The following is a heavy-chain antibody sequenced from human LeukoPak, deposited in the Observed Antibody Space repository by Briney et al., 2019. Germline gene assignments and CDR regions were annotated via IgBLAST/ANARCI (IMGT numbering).Heavy chain of an antibody. D-gene: IGHD5-12*01. Sequence: SATLSLTCTVSGGSISSGDYYCSWIRQPPGKGLEWIGYIYYSGSTYYNPSLKSGVTISVDTSKNQFSLKLSSVTAADTPVYYCARRRRGYSGYLAYWGQGTLVTVSS. J-gene: IGHJ4*02. CDR1: GGSISSGDYY. V-gene: IGHV4-30-4*01. CDR2: IYYSGST. CDR3: ARRRRGYSGYLAY.